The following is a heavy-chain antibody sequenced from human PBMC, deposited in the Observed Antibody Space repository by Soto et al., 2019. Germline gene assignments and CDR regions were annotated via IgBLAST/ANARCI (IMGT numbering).Heavy chain of an antibody. V-gene: IGHV3-48*03. J-gene: IGHJ4*02. CDR2: ISSSGSTA. Sequence: TGGSLRLSCAASGFTFSRFELHWVRQAPGKGLEWISYISSSGSTAYYASSVEGRFTISRDNANNSVYLQMDSLRAEDTALYYCTSAAWFPYLSFYWGQGALVTVYS. CDR1: GFTFSRFE. CDR3: TSAAWFPYLSFY. D-gene: IGHD3-10*01.